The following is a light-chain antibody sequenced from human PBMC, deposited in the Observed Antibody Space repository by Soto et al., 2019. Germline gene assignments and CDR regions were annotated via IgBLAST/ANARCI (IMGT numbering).Light chain of an antibody. V-gene: IGKV1-33*01. CDR3: QQYAKIPFT. CDR1: QDITNY. Sequence: DIQMTQSPSSLSASVGDRVTITCQASQDITNYLHWYQQKPGKGPKLLIFDASHLQTGVPPRFSGGGSGTHFTFTISSLQPEDIATYYCQQYAKIPFTFGPGTKVDV. CDR2: DAS. J-gene: IGKJ3*01.